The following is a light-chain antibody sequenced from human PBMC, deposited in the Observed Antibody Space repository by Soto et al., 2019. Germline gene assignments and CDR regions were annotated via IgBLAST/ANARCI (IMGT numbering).Light chain of an antibody. CDR1: QSVLYSVNNENY. CDR2: WAS. V-gene: IGKV4-1*01. CDR3: QQYYSLPYT. Sequence: DIVMTQSPDSLAVSLGERATINCKSSQSVLYSVNNENYLGWFQQRPGQTPKLLIYWASTRESGVPDRFSGSGSGTDFTLTISSLQAEDVAVYYCQQYYSLPYTFGQGTKLEIK. J-gene: IGKJ2*01.